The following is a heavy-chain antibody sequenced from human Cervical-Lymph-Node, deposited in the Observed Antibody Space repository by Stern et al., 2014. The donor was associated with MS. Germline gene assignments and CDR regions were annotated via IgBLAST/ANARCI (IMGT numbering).Heavy chain of an antibody. J-gene: IGHJ4*02. CDR2: IHNSGTT. CDR1: GGSISNAEYY. Sequence: QVQLQESGPGLVKPSQALSLTCAVTGGSISNAEYYWSWLSQSPGKGLEGMGFIHNSGTTYYNPSLKSRVTISVDTSKNQFSLKLRSVTAADTAVYYCSRDADGYSLVFGYWGRGTLVTVSS. CDR3: SRDADGYSLVFGY. V-gene: IGHV4-30-4*08. D-gene: IGHD5-24*01.